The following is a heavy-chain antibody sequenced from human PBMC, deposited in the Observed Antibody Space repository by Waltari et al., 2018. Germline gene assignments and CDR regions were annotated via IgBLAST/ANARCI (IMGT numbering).Heavy chain of an antibody. CDR2: IIPIFGTA. V-gene: IGHV1-69*01. J-gene: IGHJ3*02. Sequence: QVQLVQSGAEVKKPGSSVKVSCKASGGTFSSYAISWVRQAPGQGIEWMGGIIPIFGTANYAQKFQGRVTITADESTSTAYMELSSLRSEDTAVYYCAAGVTMIVVVTQGYAFDIWGQGTMVTVSS. CDR1: GGTFSSYA. D-gene: IGHD3-22*01. CDR3: AAGVTMIVVVTQGYAFDI.